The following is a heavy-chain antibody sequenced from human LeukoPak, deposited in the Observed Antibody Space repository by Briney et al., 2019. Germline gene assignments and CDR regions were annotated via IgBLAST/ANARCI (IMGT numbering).Heavy chain of an antibody. J-gene: IGHJ4*02. CDR3: ARHGAPGSFDY. V-gene: IGHV4-59*08. CDR2: IYYSGST. Sequence: PSETLSLTCTVSGGSISSYDWSWIRQPPGKGLDWIGYIYYSGSTNYNPSLKSRVTISVDTSKNQFSLMLSSVTAADTAVYYCARHGAPGSFDYWGQGTLVTVSS. CDR1: GGSISSYD. D-gene: IGHD3-10*01.